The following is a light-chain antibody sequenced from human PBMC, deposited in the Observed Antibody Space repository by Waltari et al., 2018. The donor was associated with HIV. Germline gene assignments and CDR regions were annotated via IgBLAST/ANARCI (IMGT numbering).Light chain of an antibody. V-gene: IGLV1-47*01. CDR2: TTN. CDR1: TPHVGSNY. J-gene: IGLJ2*01. Sequence: QSVLTQSPSASGTPGQRVTISCSGRTPHVGSNYVYWYQQLPGTTPRLLIYTTNQRPSGVPDRFSGSKSGTSASLAISGLRSEDEADYYCAAWDASRSGVVFGGGTKLTVL. CDR3: AAWDASRSGVV.